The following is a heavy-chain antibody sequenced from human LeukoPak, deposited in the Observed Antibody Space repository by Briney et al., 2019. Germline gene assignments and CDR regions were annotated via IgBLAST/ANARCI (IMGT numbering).Heavy chain of an antibody. CDR1: GGSISSYY. Sequence: SETLSLTCTVSGGSISSYYWSWIRQPPGKGLEWIGYIYYSGSTNYSPSLKSRVTISVDTSKNQFSLKLSYVTAADTAVYYCARDFKVNWFDPWGQGTLVTVSS. V-gene: IGHV4-59*01. D-gene: IGHD2-21*01. CDR3: ARDFKVNWFDP. J-gene: IGHJ5*02. CDR2: IYYSGST.